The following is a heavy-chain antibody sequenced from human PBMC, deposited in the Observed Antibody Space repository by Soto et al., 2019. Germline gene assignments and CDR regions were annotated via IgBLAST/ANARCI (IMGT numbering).Heavy chain of an antibody. CDR1: NFIFSTYA. V-gene: IGHV3-23*01. D-gene: IGHD4-17*01. CDR3: TRDPNGDYIGAFDF. CDR2: IRGSGDGT. Sequence: EVQVLESGGGSIQPGGSLSLSCTTSNFIFSTYAMTWVRQAPGEGLEWVSSIRGSGDGTSYADSVRGRFTISRDNSKNTLYLRMNSLRVEDTAVYYCTRDPNGDYIGAFDFWGQGMLVTVSS. J-gene: IGHJ3*01.